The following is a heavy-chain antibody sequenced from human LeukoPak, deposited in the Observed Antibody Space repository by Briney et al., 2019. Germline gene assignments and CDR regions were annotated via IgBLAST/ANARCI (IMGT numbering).Heavy chain of an antibody. CDR1: GYTFTSYG. V-gene: IGHV1-18*01. Sequence: AASVKVSCKSSGYTFTSYGISWVRQAPGQGLEWMGCIIAYNGNTNYAQKLQGRVSMTTDTSTSTAYMELRSLRSDDTAVYYCARDRSDTAMVWGQGTLVTVSS. CDR2: IIAYNGNT. D-gene: IGHD5-18*01. J-gene: IGHJ4*02. CDR3: ARDRSDTAMV.